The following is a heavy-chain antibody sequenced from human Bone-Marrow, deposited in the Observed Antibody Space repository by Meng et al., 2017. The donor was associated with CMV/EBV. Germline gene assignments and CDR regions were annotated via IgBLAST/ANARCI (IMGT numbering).Heavy chain of an antibody. CDR1: GFTFSSYG. V-gene: IGHV3-30*02. CDR2: IWYDGSNK. D-gene: IGHD1-26*01. J-gene: IGHJ4*02. Sequence: GGSLRLSCAASGFTFSSYGMHWVRQAPGKGLEWVAVIWYDGSNKYYADSVKGRFTISRDNSKNTLYLQMNSLRAEDTAVYYCAKFGWGSGSYLVEATPYWGQGTLVTVSS. CDR3: AKFGWGSGSYLVEATPY.